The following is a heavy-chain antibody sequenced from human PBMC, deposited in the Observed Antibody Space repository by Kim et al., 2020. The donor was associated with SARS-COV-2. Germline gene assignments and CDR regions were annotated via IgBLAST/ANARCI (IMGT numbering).Heavy chain of an antibody. Sequence: DSVKGRFTISRDNAKNSLYLQMNSLRAEDTAVYYCANTTTVTTQLFFDYWGQGTLVTVSS. V-gene: IGHV3-21*01. J-gene: IGHJ4*02. D-gene: IGHD4-17*01. CDR3: ANTTTVTTQLFFDY.